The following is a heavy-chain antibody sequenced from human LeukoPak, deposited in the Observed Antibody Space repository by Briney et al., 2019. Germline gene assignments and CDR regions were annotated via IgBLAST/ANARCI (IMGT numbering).Heavy chain of an antibody. CDR3: ARVSGFGKFDP. Sequence: PGGSLRLSCAAFGFTFSSYEMNWVRQSPEKGLQWVSYISSSGDTTYYADSLKGRFTISRDNAKNSLYLQMNSLRVEDTAVYYCARVSGFGKFDPWGQGTLVTVSS. J-gene: IGHJ5*02. CDR1: GFTFSSYE. D-gene: IGHD3-10*01. V-gene: IGHV3-48*03. CDR2: ISSSGDTT.